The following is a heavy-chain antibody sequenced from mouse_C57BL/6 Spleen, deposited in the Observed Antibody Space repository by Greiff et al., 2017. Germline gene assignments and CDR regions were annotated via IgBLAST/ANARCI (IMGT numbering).Heavy chain of an antibody. CDR3: ARHRDTTVVARGYAMDY. CDR2: ISGGGGNT. Sequence: EVKLVESGGGLVKPGGSLKLSCAASGFTFSSYTMSWVRQTPEKRLEWVATISGGGGNTYYPDSVKGRFTISRDNAKNTLYLQMSSLRSEDTALYYCARHRDTTVVARGYAMDYWGQGTSVTVSS. J-gene: IGHJ4*01. CDR1: GFTFSSYT. V-gene: IGHV5-9*01. D-gene: IGHD1-1*01.